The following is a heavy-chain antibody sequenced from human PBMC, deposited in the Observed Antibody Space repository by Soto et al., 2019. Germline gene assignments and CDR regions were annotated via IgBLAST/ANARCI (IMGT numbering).Heavy chain of an antibody. V-gene: IGHV1-69*06. D-gene: IGHD3-3*01. CDR3: ARGNRPIFGVPDPPYYYYGMDV. CDR1: GGTFSSYA. CDR2: IIPIFGTA. J-gene: IGHJ6*02. Sequence: QVQLVQSGAEVKKPGSSVKVSCKASGGTFSSYAISWVRQAPGQGLEWMGGIIPIFGTANYAQKFQGRVTITADKSTSTASMELSSVRSEDTAVYYCARGNRPIFGVPDPPYYYYGMDVWGQGTTVTVSS.